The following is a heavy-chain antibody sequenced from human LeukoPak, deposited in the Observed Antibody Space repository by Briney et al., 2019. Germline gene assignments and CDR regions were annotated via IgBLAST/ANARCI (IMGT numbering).Heavy chain of an antibody. CDR3: ARLDYGDGTDY. D-gene: IGHD4-17*01. CDR2: IYYSGST. Sequence: SGTLSLTCTVSGGSISSYYWSWIRQPPGKGLEWIGYIYYSGSTNYNPSLKSRVTISVDTSKNQFSLKLSSVTAADTAVYYCARLDYGDGTDYWGQGTLVTVSS. J-gene: IGHJ4*02. CDR1: GGSISSYY. V-gene: IGHV4-59*01.